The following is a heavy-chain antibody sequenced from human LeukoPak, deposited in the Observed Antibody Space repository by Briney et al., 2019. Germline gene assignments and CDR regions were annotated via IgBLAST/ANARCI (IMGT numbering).Heavy chain of an antibody. CDR3: ARSRMNYYDSSRRRLAFDI. CDR2: IIPIIVTA. J-gene: IGHJ3*02. V-gene: IGHV1-69*13. D-gene: IGHD3-22*01. Sequence: GASVKVSCKASGGTFSSYAISWVRQAPGQGLEWMGGIIPIIVTANYTQQFQGRVTITADESTSTAYMELSSLRSEDTAVYYCARSRMNYYDSSRRRLAFDIWGQGTMVTVSS. CDR1: GGTFSSYA.